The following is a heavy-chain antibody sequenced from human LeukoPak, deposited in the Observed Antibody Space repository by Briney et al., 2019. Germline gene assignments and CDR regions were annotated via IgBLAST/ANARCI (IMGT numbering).Heavy chain of an antibody. J-gene: IGHJ4*02. CDR1: GFTFSTYA. V-gene: IGHV3-23*01. CDR3: ARLQGAWRLYYESSGSYYFDS. Sequence: GGSLTLSCAVSGFTFSTYAMAWVRQAPGKGLQWVSLISGTGGSTYDADSVKGRFTTSRDNSKNTLYLQMNSLRAEDTAVYYCARLQGAWRLYYESSGSYYFDSWGQGTLVTVSS. CDR2: ISGTGGST. D-gene: IGHD3-22*01.